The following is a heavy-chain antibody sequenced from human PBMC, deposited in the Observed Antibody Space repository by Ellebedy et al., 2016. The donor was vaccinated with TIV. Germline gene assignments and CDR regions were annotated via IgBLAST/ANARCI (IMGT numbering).Heavy chain of an antibody. V-gene: IGHV3-23*01. J-gene: IGHJ4*02. CDR3: ATYYRWYFDH. CDR2: ITDSGDSA. CDR1: GFTFSTYA. D-gene: IGHD2-21*01. Sequence: PGGSLRLSCAASGFTFSTYAMSWVRQAPGMGLEWVASITDSGDSAYHTDSVRGRFTVSRDNSKNTLYLQMNGLRADDTAVYYCATYYRWYFDHWGQGTLVTVSS.